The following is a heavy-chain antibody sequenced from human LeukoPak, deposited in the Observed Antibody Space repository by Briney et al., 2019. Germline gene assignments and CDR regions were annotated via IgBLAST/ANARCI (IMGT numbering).Heavy chain of an antibody. Sequence: GSLKLSCAASGFTFDDYGMSWVRQAPGKGLEWVSGINWNGGSTGYADSVKGRFTISRDNAKNSLSLQMNSLRAEDTALYYCARDYDSSGYSDAFDIWGQGTMVTVSS. J-gene: IGHJ3*02. CDR1: GFTFDDYG. CDR3: ARDYDSSGYSDAFDI. V-gene: IGHV3-20*04. D-gene: IGHD3-22*01. CDR2: INWNGGST.